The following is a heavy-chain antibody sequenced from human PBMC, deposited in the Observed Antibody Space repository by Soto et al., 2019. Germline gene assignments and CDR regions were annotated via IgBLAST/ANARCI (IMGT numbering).Heavy chain of an antibody. V-gene: IGHV1-46*03. CDR1: GYTSTSYY. CDR3: ARDASAGRKLDD. Sequence: GASVKVSCKASGYTSTSYYIHWVRQAPGQGLEWMGIINPSGGSTNYAQKFQGRVTMTRDTSTSTIYMELSSLRSEDTAVYFCARDASAGRKLDDWGQGTQVTVSS. CDR2: INPSGGST. J-gene: IGHJ4*02.